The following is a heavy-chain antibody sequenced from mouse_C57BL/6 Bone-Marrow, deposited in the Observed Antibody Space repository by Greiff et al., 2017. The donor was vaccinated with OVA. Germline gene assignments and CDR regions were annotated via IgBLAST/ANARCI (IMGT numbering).Heavy chain of an antibody. CDR3: ARDRELGRRWYFDV. J-gene: IGHJ1*03. V-gene: IGHV3-6*01. D-gene: IGHD4-1*01. CDR2: ISYDGSN. CDR1: GYSITSGYY. Sequence: EVKLMESGPGLVKPSQSLSLTCSVTGYSITSGYYWNWIRQFPGNKLEWMGYISYDGSNNYNPSLKNRISITRDTSKNQFFLKLNSVTTEDTATYYCARDRELGRRWYFDVWGTGTTVTVSS.